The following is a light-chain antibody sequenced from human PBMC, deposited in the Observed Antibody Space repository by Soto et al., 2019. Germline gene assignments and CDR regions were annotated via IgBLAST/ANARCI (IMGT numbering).Light chain of an antibody. CDR2: GAS. J-gene: IGKJ1*01. Sequence: EIVLTQSPGTLSLSPGERATLSCRASQSVSSSYLAWYQQKPGQAPRLLIYGASSRATGIPDRFSGSGSGTDFTFTISRLEPEDFAVYYCQQYHGSPPWTFGQGTKVDIK. CDR3: QQYHGSPPWT. CDR1: QSVSSSY. V-gene: IGKV3-20*01.